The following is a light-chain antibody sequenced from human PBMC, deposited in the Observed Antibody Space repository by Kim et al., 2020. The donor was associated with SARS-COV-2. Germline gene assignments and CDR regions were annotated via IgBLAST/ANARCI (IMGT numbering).Light chain of an antibody. V-gene: IGKV3-20*01. CDR1: QSVTSTY. CDR2: GTS. Sequence: DIVLTQSPDTLSLSPGDRATLSCRASQSVTSTYVAWYQQKPGQAPRLLIYGTSTRAAGIPGRFSGSGSGTEYTLTINRLEPEDFAIYYCQQFGSSRKWTFGQGTKVEIK. J-gene: IGKJ1*01. CDR3: QQFGSSRKWT.